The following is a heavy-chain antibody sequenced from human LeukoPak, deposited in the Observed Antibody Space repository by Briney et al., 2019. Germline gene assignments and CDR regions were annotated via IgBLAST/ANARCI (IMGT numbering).Heavy chain of an antibody. V-gene: IGHV3-23*01. J-gene: IGHJ4*02. CDR3: ARAGPLYYLDT. Sequence: PGGSQRLSCAASGFTFSGFAMTWVRQAPGKGLEWVSTISVSGGSAYYADSVKGRFTISRDNAKNSLFLQMNSLRAEDTSVYYCARAGPLYYLDTWGQGTLVTASS. CDR2: ISVSGGSA. CDR1: GFTFSGFA.